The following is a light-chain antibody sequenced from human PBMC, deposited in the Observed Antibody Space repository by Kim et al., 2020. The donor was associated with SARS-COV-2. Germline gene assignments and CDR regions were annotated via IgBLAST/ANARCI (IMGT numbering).Light chain of an antibody. CDR2: GAS. CDR3: QQYGSSPLT. CDR1: QSISSSS. Sequence: SPGERATLSCRASQSISSSSLAWYQQNPGQAPRLLIYGASSRATGIPDRFSGSGSGTDFTLTISRLEPEDFAVYYCQQYGSSPLTFGGGTKVDIK. J-gene: IGKJ4*01. V-gene: IGKV3-20*01.